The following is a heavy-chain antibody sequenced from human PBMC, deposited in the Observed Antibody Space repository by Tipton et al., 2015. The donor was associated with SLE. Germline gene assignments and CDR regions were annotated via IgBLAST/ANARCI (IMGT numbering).Heavy chain of an antibody. CDR2: FYHRGTT. CDR1: GHSISSVFY. V-gene: IGHV4-38-2*01. D-gene: IGHD2/OR15-2a*01. Sequence: TLSLTCSVSGHSISSVFYWVWIRQSPGKGLEWIGNFYHRGTTYNNPSLKSRVTISADTSKNHLSLKLTSVTAAGTAVYFCARSSSVRTLLWQTVAYWGQGTLVTVSS. J-gene: IGHJ4*02. CDR3: ARSSSVRTLLWQTVAY.